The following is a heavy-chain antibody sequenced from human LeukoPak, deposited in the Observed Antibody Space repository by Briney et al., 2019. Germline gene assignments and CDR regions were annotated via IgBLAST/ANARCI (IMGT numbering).Heavy chain of an antibody. D-gene: IGHD3-10*01. CDR2: IKQDGSEK. CDR3: ATVSRGVYFDY. Sequence: PGGSLRLSCAASGFTFSSYWMSWVRQAPGKGLEWVANIKQDGSEKYYVDSVKGRFTISRDNAKNSLYLQMNSLRAEDTAVYYCATVSRGVYFDYWGQGTLVTVSS. CDR1: GFTFSSYW. J-gene: IGHJ4*02. V-gene: IGHV3-7*01.